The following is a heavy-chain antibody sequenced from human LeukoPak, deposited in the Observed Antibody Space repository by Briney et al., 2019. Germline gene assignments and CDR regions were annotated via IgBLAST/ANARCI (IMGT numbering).Heavy chain of an antibody. V-gene: IGHV3-23*01. J-gene: IGHJ4*02. CDR2: ISGSGGST. Sequence: GGSLRLSGAASGFTFSSYGMSGVGQAPGKGLEWVSAISGSGGSTDYADSVKGRFTISRDNSKNTLYLQMNSLRAEDTAVYYCAGIKPPHSGDWVAYWGQGTLVTVSS. CDR3: AGIKPPHSGDWVAY. CDR1: GFTFSSYG. D-gene: IGHD4-17*01.